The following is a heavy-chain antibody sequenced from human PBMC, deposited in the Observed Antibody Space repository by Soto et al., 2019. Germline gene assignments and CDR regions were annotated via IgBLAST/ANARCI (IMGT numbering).Heavy chain of an antibody. CDR3: AMVDVYVTPSPQDV. J-gene: IGHJ6*02. Sequence: QVQLVQSGAEVKNPGASVKVSCKASGYTFTRYGIGWARQAPGQGLEWMGRINTYNGNTKYAQNVQGRVTLTKDTSTSTAYMELSSLRSNDTAIYYCAMVDVYVTPSPQDVWGQGTTVIVSS. CDR2: INTYNGNT. V-gene: IGHV1-18*01. D-gene: IGHD3-16*01. CDR1: GYTFTRYG.